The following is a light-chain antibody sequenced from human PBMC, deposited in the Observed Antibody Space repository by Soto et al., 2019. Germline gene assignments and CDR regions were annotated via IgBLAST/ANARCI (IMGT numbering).Light chain of an antibody. CDR2: EVS. J-gene: IGLJ2*01. CDR3: CSYAGSSTVV. Sequence: QSALTQPASVSGSPGQSVTISCTATTSDIGHYNYVSWYQQHPGKAPKLVIYEVSNRPLGVSSRFSGSKSGYTASLTISGLQAEDEADYYCCSYAGSSTVVFGGGTKLTVL. CDR1: TSDIGHYNY. V-gene: IGLV2-14*01.